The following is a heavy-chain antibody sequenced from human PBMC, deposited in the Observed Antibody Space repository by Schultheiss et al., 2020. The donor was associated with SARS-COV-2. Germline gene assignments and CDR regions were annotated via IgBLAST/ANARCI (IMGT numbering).Heavy chain of an antibody. D-gene: IGHD1-26*01. CDR1: GFTFSSYG. V-gene: IGHV3-33*01. Sequence: GESLKISCAASGFTFSSYGMHWVRQAPGKGLEWVAVIWYDGSNKYYADSVKGRFTISRDNAKNSLYLQMNSLRAEDTAVYYCARSLIVGVDYWGQGTLVTVSS. CDR3: ARSLIVGVDY. J-gene: IGHJ4*02. CDR2: IWYDGSNK.